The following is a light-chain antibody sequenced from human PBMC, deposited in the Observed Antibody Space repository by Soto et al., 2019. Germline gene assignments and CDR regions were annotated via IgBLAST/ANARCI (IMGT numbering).Light chain of an antibody. V-gene: IGKV3D-20*02. CDR1: QSLSSSY. CDR2: GAS. Sequence: ENVLTQSPGTLSLSPGERATLSCRASQSLSSSYLAWYQQKPGQAPRLLIYGASSRATGIPDRFSGSGSGTDFTLTISRLEPEDFAVYYCQQCSNWPTFGGGTKVDIK. J-gene: IGKJ4*01. CDR3: QQCSNWPT.